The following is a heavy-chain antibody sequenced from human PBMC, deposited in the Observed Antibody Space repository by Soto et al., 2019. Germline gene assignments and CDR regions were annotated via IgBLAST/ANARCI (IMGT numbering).Heavy chain of an antibody. CDR3: ASHNCGGDCYCRYFQH. CDR2: IYYSGST. V-gene: IGHV4-59*02. J-gene: IGHJ1*01. Sequence: SETLSFTCIASGVSVRGYYWSWIRQPPGKGLEWIGYIYYSGSTNYNPSLKSRVTISLDTSKDRFSFQLSCVTAADRARYFFASHNCGGDCYCRYFQHWGQGTLVTVSS. D-gene: IGHD2-21*02. CDR1: GVSVRGYY.